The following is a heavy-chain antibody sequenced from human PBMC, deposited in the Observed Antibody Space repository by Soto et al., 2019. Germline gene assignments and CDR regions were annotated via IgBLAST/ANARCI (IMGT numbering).Heavy chain of an antibody. J-gene: IGHJ6*01. Sequence: QVVESGGGLETPGDPFSLWFFGFGFDFPPAWCHWFRQAPGPGREWVGRTKSKGSGGTTDYSDPVKGRFTISRDDSKNTVYLQMNSLKSEDTAVYFCSKQRGPSGYSYYGLEVWGQGITVTVTS. D-gene: IGHD2-15*01. V-gene: IGHV3-15*07. CDR2: TKSKGSGGTT. CDR3: SKQRGPSGYSYYGLEV. CDR1: GFDFPPAW.